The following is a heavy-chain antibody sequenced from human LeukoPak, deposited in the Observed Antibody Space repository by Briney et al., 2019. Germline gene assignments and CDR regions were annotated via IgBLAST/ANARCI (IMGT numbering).Heavy chain of an antibody. CDR2: ISSNGDNT. D-gene: IGHD7-27*01. CDR1: GFTFSTYV. J-gene: IGHJ4*02. V-gene: IGHV3-64D*06. Sequence: PGGSLRLSCSVSGFTFSTYVMHWVRQAPGKGLEYVSAISSNGDNTYYADSVKGRFTISRDNSKNTLYLQMSSLRADDTAVYYCARVGTPTWVYWGQGTLVTVSS. CDR3: ARVGTPTWVY.